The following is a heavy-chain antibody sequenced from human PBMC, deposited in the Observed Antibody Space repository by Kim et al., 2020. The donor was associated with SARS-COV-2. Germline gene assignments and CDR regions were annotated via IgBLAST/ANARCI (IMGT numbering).Heavy chain of an antibody. D-gene: IGHD6-19*01. CDR3: AKITSSGWDDFDY. Sequence: GGSLRLSCAASGFTFSSYGMHWVRQAPGKGLEWVAVISYDGSNKYYADSVKGRFTISRVNSKNTLYLQMNSLRAEDTAVYYCAKITSSGWDDFDYWGQGTLVTVSS. CDR2: ISYDGSNK. V-gene: IGHV3-30*18. J-gene: IGHJ4*02. CDR1: GFTFSSYG.